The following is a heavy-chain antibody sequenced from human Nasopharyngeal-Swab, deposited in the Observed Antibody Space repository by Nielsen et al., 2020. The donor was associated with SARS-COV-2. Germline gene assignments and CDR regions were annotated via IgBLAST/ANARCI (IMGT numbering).Heavy chain of an antibody. J-gene: IGHJ3*01. CDR3: VRAPDYDVLTGYYPDGFDV. CDR1: GGSFSAYC. CDR2: ITHGGTT. V-gene: IGHV4-34*01. Sequence: GSLRLSCAVYGGSFSAYCWTWVRQPPGKGLEWIGEITHGGTTNYNPSLKSRVTMSVDTSKNQFSLKLSSVTAAGTAVYYCVRAPDYDVLTGYYPDGFDVWGRGTMVTVSS. D-gene: IGHD3-9*01.